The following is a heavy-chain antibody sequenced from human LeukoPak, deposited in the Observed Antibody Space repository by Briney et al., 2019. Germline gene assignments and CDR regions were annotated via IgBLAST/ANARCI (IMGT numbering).Heavy chain of an antibody. Sequence: GGSLRLSCAASGFTFSGYGMHWVRQAPGKGLEWVAVVWYDGGNKYYTDSVKGRFTISRDNSKNTVDLQMDSLRVEDTGVYYCARYNYGSGDYWGQGTLVTVSS. CDR2: VWYDGGNK. V-gene: IGHV3-33*01. D-gene: IGHD1-26*01. CDR1: GFTFSGYG. CDR3: ARYNYGSGDY. J-gene: IGHJ4*02.